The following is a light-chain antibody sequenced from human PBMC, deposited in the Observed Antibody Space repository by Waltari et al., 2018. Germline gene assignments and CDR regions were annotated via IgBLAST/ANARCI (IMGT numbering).Light chain of an antibody. Sequence: QSVLTQPPSASGTPGQRVTISCSGTSSNTGTNPLNWHQHLPGAAPLLIIYIDNQRPSGVPDRFSGSKSGSSATLAISGLQSEDEADYYCSSWDDSLKGPLFGGGTKLTVL. CDR3: SSWDDSLKGPL. CDR1: SSNTGTNP. CDR2: IDN. V-gene: IGLV1-44*01. J-gene: IGLJ3*02.